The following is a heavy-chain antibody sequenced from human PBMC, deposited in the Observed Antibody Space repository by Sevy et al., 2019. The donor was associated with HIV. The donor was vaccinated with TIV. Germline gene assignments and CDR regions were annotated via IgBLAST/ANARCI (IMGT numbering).Heavy chain of an antibody. J-gene: IGHJ4*02. V-gene: IGHV1-24*01. CDR2: FDPEDGDPEDGKT. CDR3: ATTKDYYDSSGYPFDY. Sequence: ASMKVSCKVSGYTPTQFSMHWVRQAPGKGLEWMTTFDPEDGDPEDGKTIYAQKFLGRVTMTEDTSTDTAYMELSSLRSDDTAVYYCATTKDYYDSSGYPFDYWGQRTLVTVSS. D-gene: IGHD3-22*01. CDR1: GYTPTQFS.